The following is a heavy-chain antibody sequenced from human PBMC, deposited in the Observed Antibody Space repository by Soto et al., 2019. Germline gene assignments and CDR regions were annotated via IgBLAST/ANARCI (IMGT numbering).Heavy chain of an antibody. D-gene: IGHD1-26*01. Sequence: GGSLRVSFAASGFTFSSCAMGWVRQGPGKGLEWVSVVGIGGSTHYADSVRGRFTISRDNSKNTLSLQMNSLTAEDTAVYFCAKSRGAGGNXDYWGQGALVTXS. V-gene: IGHV3-23*01. CDR2: VGIGGST. CDR1: GFTFSSCA. J-gene: IGHJ4*02. CDR3: AKSRGAGGNXDY.